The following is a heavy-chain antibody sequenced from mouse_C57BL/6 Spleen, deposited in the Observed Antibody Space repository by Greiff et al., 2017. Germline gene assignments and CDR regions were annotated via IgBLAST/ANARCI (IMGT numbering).Heavy chain of an antibody. CDR2: IDPEPGGT. J-gene: IGHJ3*01. CDR3: TRETDD. D-gene: IGHD3-2*01. Sequence: QVQLQQSGAELVRPGASVTLSCKASGYTFTDYEMHWVKQTPVHGLEWIGAIDPEPGGTAYNQKFKGKAILTADKSSSTAYMELRSLTSEDSAVXYCTRETDDWGQGTLVTVSA. V-gene: IGHV1-15*01. CDR1: GYTFTDYE.